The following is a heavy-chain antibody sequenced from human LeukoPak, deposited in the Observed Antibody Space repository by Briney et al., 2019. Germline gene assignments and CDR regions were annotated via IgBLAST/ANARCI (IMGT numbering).Heavy chain of an antibody. CDR2: IEEDGSEK. D-gene: IGHD3-16*01. J-gene: IGHJ4*02. Sequence: GGSLRLSCAASGFTFSSYWMSWVRQAPGKGLEWVANIEEDGSEKYYVDSVKGRFTISRDNAKNSLYLQMSSLRAEDTAVYHCATRAFSSTTYGFGFWGQGTLVTVSS. V-gene: IGHV3-7*01. CDR1: GFTFSSYW. CDR3: ATRAFSSTTYGFGF.